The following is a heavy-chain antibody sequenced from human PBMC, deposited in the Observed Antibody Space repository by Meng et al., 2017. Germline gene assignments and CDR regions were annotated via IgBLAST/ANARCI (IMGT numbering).Heavy chain of an antibody. J-gene: IGHJ5*02. CDR2: ISYDGSNK. V-gene: IGHV3-30*01. CDR1: GFTFSSYA. D-gene: IGHD6-13*01. CDR3: ARVYSSSWYNWFDP. Sequence: GESLKISCAASGFTFSSYAMHWVRQAPGKGLEWVAVISYDGSNKYYADSVKGRSTISRDNSKNTLYLQMNSLRAEDTAVYYCARVYSSSWYNWFDPWGQGTLVTVSS.